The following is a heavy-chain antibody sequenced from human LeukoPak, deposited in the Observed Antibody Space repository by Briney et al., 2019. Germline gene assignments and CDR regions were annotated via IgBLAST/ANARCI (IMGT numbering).Heavy chain of an antibody. D-gene: IGHD2-15*01. V-gene: IGHV3-7*01. CDR1: GFTFSSYA. CDR2: IKQDGSEK. J-gene: IGHJ6*03. Sequence: GGSLRLSCAASGFTFSSYATSWVRQAPGKGLEWVANIKQDGSEKYYVDSVKGRFTISRDNAKNSLYLQMNSLRAEDTAVYYCARGWYMDVWGKGTTVTVSS. CDR3: ARGWYMDV.